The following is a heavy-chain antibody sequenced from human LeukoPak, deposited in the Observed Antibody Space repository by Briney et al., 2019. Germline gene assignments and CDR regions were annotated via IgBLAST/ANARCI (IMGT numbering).Heavy chain of an antibody. CDR2: INEDGYEK. CDR3: AKDPGDKDIDRWFDP. Sequence: GGSLRLSCAASGFTVSSNYMSWVRQAPGKGLEWVANINEDGYEKYYVGSVKGRFTISRDNAKNSLYLQMSGLRVEDTAVYYCAKDPGDKDIDRWFDPWGQGTLVTVSS. D-gene: IGHD7-27*01. J-gene: IGHJ5*02. CDR1: GFTVSSNY. V-gene: IGHV3-7*03.